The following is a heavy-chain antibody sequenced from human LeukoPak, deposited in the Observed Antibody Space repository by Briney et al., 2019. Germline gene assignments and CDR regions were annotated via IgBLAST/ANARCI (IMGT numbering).Heavy chain of an antibody. Sequence: SETLSLTCAVYGGSFSGYYWSWIRQPPGKGLEWIGEINHSGSTNYNPSLKIRVTISVDTSKTQFSLKLSSVTAADTAVYYCARGPWDPLTRCYYFDYWGQGTLVTVSS. CDR1: GGSFSGYY. CDR3: ARGPWDPLTRCYYFDY. J-gene: IGHJ4*02. CDR2: INHSGST. D-gene: IGHD2-2*01. V-gene: IGHV4-34*01.